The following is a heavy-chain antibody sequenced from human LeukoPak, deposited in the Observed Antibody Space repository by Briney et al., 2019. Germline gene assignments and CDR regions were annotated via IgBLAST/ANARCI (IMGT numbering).Heavy chain of an antibody. J-gene: IGHJ5*02. CDR2: IIPIFGTA. CDR3: ARGVVAARLYNWFDP. CDR1: GGTFSSYA. V-gene: IGHV1-69*05. Sequence: GSSVKVSCKASGGTFSSYAISWVRQAPGQGLEWMGGIIPIFGTANYAQKFQGRVTITTDESTSTAYMELSSLRSEDTAVYYCARGVVAARLYNWFDPWGQGTLVTVSS. D-gene: IGHD6-6*01.